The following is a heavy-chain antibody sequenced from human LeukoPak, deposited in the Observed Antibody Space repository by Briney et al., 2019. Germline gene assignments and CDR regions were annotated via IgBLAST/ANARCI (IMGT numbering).Heavy chain of an antibody. J-gene: IGHJ6*03. V-gene: IGHV4-59*01. D-gene: IGHD2-2*01. CDR2: IYYSGST. CDR3: ARVVYCSSTSCYHYYYYYMDV. Sequence: SETLSLTCTVSAGSTSSYYWGWIRQPPGKGLEWIGYIYYSGSTNYNPSLKSRVTISVDTSKNQFSLKLSSVTAADTAVYYCARVVYCSSTSCYHYYYYYMDVWGKGTTVTVSS. CDR1: AGSTSSYY.